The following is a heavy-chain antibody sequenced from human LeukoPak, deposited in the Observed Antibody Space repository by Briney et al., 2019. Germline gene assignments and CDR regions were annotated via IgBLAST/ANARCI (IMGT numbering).Heavy chain of an antibody. CDR1: GFTFSSYE. CDR2: ISSSGSTI. J-gene: IGHJ4*02. CDR3: ARDALYEGVDY. Sequence: GGSLRLSCAASGFTFSSYEMNWVRQAPGKGLEWVSYISSSGSTIYYADSVKGRFTISRDNAKNSLYQQMNSLRAEDTAVYYCARDALYEGVDYWGQGTLVTVSS. D-gene: IGHD3-3*01. V-gene: IGHV3-48*03.